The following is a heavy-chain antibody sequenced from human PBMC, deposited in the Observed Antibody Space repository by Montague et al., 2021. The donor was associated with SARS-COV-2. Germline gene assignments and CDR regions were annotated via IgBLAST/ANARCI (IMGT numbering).Heavy chain of an antibody. V-gene: IGHV4-59*01. CDR1: GGSISSYY. CDR2: ISYSGST. D-gene: IGHD2-15*01. J-gene: IGHJ5*02. CDR3: ARDGCSGGSCYYNWFDP. Sequence: SETLSLTCTVSGGSISSYYWSWIRQPPGKGLEWIGYISYSGSTNYNPSLKSRVTMSVDTSKNYFSLKLNSVTAADTAVYYCARDGCSGGSCYYNWFDPWGQGTLVTVSS.